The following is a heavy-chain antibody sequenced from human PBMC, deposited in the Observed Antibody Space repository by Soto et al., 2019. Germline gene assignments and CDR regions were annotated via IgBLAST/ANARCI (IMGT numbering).Heavy chain of an antibody. V-gene: IGHV1-69*02. CDR2: IIPILGIA. CDR1: GGTFSSYT. D-gene: IGHD5-18*01. Sequence: QVQLVQSGAEVKKPGSSVKVSCKASGGTFSSYTISWVRQAPGQRLEWMGRIIPILGIANYAQKFQGRVTITVDKSTSTAYMELSSLRSEDTAVYYCARQMVTAYYYGMDVWGQGTTVTVSS. CDR3: ARQMVTAYYYGMDV. J-gene: IGHJ6*02.